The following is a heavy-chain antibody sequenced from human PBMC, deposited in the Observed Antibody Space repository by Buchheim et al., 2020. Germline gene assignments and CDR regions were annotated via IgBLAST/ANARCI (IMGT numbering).Heavy chain of an antibody. D-gene: IGHD5-18*01. CDR2: ISFDGSNQ. J-gene: IGHJ3*01. CDR1: GFTFSSYG. CDR3: VTNRGYRYGDDAMEV. V-gene: IGHV3-30*03. Sequence: QVQLVESGGGLVQPGRSLRLSCAASGFTFSSYGMHWVRQAPGKGLEWVAVISFDGSNQYYVDSVKGRFTISRDNSENSLYLQISSLKREDTAMYYWVTNRGYRYGDDAMEVWGEGT.